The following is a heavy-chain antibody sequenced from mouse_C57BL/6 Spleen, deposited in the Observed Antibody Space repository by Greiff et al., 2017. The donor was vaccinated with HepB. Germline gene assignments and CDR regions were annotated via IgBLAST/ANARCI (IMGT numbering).Heavy chain of an antibody. J-gene: IGHJ4*01. V-gene: IGHV2-9-1*01. CDR1: GFSLTSYA. Sequence: QVQLKGSGPGLVAPSQSLSITCTVSGFSLTSYAISWVRQPPGKGLEWLGVIWTGGGTNYNSALKSRLSISKDNSKSQVFLKMNSLQTDDTARYYCARNLGGSSRYAMDYWGQGTSVTVSS. CDR2: IWTGGGT. CDR3: ARNLGGSSRYAMDY. D-gene: IGHD1-1*01.